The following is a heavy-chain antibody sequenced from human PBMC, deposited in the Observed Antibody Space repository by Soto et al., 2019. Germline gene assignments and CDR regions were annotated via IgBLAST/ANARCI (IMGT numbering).Heavy chain of an antibody. CDR1: GYAFTGDY. V-gene: IGHV1-2*02. CDR3: ARGSGDYDGYYFDY. D-gene: IGHD4-17*01. Sequence: GASLKVYCKASGYAFTGDYMHWGLHTPGQGLEWMGWINPNSGGTNYAQKFQGRVTMTRDTSISTAYMELSRLRSDDTAVYYCARGSGDYDGYYFDYLGQGTLVTVSS. J-gene: IGHJ4*02. CDR2: INPNSGGT.